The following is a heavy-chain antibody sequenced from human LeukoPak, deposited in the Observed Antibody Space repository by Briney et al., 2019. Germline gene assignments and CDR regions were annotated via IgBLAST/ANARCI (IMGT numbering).Heavy chain of an antibody. J-gene: IGHJ6*03. V-gene: IGHV3-53*01. CDR2: IYSGGTT. D-gene: IGHD5-12*01. CDR3: ARDGYGYNYMDV. CDR1: GFTFNNYA. Sequence: GGSLRLSCAASGFTFNNYAMSWVRQAPGKGLEWVSVIYSGGTTYNADSVRGRFTISRDNSKNTLYLQMNSLRAEDTAVYYCARDGYGYNYMDVWGKGTTVTVSS.